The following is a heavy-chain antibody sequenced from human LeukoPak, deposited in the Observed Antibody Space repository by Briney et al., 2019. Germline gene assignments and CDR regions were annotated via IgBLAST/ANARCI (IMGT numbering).Heavy chain of an antibody. CDR1: GYSISSGYY. CDR2: IYHSGST. J-gene: IGHJ6*03. CDR3: ARRITCMDV. D-gene: IGHD3-10*01. V-gene: IGHV4-38-2*02. Sequence: SETLSLTCTVSGYSISSGYYWGWIRQPPGKGLEWIGTIYHSGSTYYNPSLKSRVTMSVDTSKNQFSLKLSSATAADTAVYYCARRITCMDVWGNGTTVTVSS.